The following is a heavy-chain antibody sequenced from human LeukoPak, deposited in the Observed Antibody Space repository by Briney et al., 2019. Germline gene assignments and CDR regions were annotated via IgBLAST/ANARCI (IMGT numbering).Heavy chain of an antibody. CDR1: GFSLSTSGVG. J-gene: IGHJ6*04. D-gene: IGHD2-15*01. CDR3: ARHVVAATPGYYYYGMDV. V-gene: IGHV2-5*02. CDR2: IYWDDDK. Sequence: SGPTLVNPTQTLTLTCTFSGFSLSTSGVGVGWIRQPPGKALEWLALIYWDDDKRYSPSLKSRLTITKDTSKNQVVLTMTNMDHVDTATYYCARHVVAATPGYYYYGMDVWGKGTTVTVSS.